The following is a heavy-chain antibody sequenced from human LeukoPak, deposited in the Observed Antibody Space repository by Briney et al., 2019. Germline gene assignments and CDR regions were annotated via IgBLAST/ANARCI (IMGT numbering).Heavy chain of an antibody. J-gene: IGHJ3*02. Sequence: ASVKVSCKASGYVFTGYYMYWVRQAPGQGLEWMGWINPNSGDTIYAQKFQGRVTMTRDTSISTVYMELTSLGSDDTAVYYCARDRTGTTYSFDIWGQGTMVTVSS. CDR2: INPNSGDT. CDR3: ARDRTGTTYSFDI. V-gene: IGHV1-2*02. D-gene: IGHD1-7*01. CDR1: GYVFTGYY.